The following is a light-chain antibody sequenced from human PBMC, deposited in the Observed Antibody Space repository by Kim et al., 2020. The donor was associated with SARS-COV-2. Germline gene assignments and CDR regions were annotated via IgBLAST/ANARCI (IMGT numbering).Light chain of an antibody. CDR2: DAS. CDR3: QQSSNWPRT. V-gene: IGKV3-11*01. Sequence: EIVLTQSPATLSLSPGERATLSCRASQSVSSYLAWYQQKPGQAPRLLIYDASNRATGIPARFSGSGSGTDFTLTISSLEPEDFAVYYCQQSSNWPRTFGPGTKVDIK. J-gene: IGKJ3*01. CDR1: QSVSSY.